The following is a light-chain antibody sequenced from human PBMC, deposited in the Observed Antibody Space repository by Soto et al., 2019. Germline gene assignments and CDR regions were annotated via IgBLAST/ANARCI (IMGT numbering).Light chain of an antibody. J-gene: IGKJ1*01. CDR2: DAA. V-gene: IGKV3-20*01. Sequence: EIVLTQSPGTLSLSPGERATLSCRASQSVISSSLGWYQQKPGQAPRLLIYDAANRATGIPDRFCGSGSGTDFTLTISRLEPEDFAVYYCHQYGYSPDTFGQGTRVEIK. CDR1: QSVISSS. CDR3: HQYGYSPDT.